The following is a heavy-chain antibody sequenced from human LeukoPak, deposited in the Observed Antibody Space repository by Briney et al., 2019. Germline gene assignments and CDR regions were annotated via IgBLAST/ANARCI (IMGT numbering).Heavy chain of an antibody. J-gene: IGHJ4*02. CDR3: ARRAPSHDFDD. Sequence: GGSLRLSCAASGFTFSNYEMHWVRQAPGKGLEWVSYISSSGSTIYYADSVKGRFTISRDNAKNSLYLQMNSLRAEDTALYYCARRAPSHDFDDWGQGTLVTASS. CDR2: ISSSGSTI. V-gene: IGHV3-48*03. CDR1: GFTFSNYE.